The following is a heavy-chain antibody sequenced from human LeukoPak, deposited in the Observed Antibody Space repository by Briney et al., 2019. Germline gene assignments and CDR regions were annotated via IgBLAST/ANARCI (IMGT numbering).Heavy chain of an antibody. CDR1: GFTFSSYG. Sequence: PGGSLRLSCAASGFTFSSYGMHWVRQAPGKGLEWVAFIRYDGSNKYYADSVKGRFTISRDNSKNTLYLQMNSLRAEDTAVYYCAKEPKIVVVPAAMAPWGQGTLVTVSS. CDR2: IRYDGSNK. V-gene: IGHV3-30*02. D-gene: IGHD2-2*01. CDR3: AKEPKIVVVPAAMAP. J-gene: IGHJ5*02.